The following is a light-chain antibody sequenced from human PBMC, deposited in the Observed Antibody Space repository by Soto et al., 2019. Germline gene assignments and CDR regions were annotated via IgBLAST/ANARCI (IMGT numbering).Light chain of an antibody. CDR2: DVN. J-gene: IGLJ1*01. V-gene: IGLV2-14*01. Sequence: QSVLTQPASVSGSPGQSITISCTGTSSDVGGYNNVSWYQQLPGKAPKLMIYDVNNRPSGVSNRFSGSKSGNTASLTISGLQAEDEADYYCSSYTGSSTFVFGTGTKVTVL. CDR1: SSDVGGYNN. CDR3: SSYTGSSTFV.